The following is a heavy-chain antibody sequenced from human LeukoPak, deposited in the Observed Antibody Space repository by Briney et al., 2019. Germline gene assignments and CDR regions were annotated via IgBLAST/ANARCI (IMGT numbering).Heavy chain of an antibody. CDR2: ISSSGSDI. CDR1: GFTVSSNY. V-gene: IGHV3-11*04. Sequence: AGSLRLSCAASGFTVSSNYMSWVRQAPGKGPEWVSYISSSGSDIYYADSVKGRFTISRDNAENSLYLQMNSLRAEDTAVYYCARDLPTGTYRAYFDNWGQGTLVTVSS. CDR3: ARDLPTGTYRAYFDN. D-gene: IGHD1-26*01. J-gene: IGHJ4*02.